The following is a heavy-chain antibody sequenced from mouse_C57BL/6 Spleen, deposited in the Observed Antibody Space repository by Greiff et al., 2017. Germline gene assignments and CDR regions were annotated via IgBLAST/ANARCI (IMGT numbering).Heavy chain of an antibody. CDR3: ALYYTRGYYYAMDY. D-gene: IGHD2-1*01. CDR1: GYTFTSYW. CDR2: IDPSDSYT. J-gene: IGHJ4*01. V-gene: IGHV1-69*01. Sequence: QVQLQQPGAELVMPGASVKLSCKASGYTFTSYWMHWVKQRPGQGLEWIGEIDPSDSYTNYNQKFKGKSTLTVDKSSSTAYMQLSSLTSEDSAVYYCALYYTRGYYYAMDYWGQGTSVTVSS.